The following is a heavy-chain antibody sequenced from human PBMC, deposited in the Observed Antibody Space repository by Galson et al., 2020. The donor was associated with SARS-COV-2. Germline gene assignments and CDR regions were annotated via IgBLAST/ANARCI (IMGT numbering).Heavy chain of an antibody. D-gene: IGHD3-10*01. V-gene: IGHV4-61*09. CDR3: ARDGSWFGDWPQYYYYMDV. CDR2: IYTSGST. J-gene: IGHJ6*03. CDR1: GGSISSGSYY. Sequence: SETLSLTCTVSGGSISSGSYYWSWIRQPAGKGLEWIGHIYTSGSTNYNPSLKSRVTISVDTSKNQFSLKLSSVTAADTAVYYCARDGSWFGDWPQYYYYMDVWGKGTTVTVSS.